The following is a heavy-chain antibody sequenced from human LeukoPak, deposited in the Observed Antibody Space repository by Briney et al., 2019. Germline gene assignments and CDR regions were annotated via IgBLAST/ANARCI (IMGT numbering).Heavy chain of an antibody. Sequence: SETLSLTCTVSGGSISSSSYYWSWIRQPPGKGLEWIGYIYYSGSTNYNPSLKSRVTISVDTSKNQFSLKLSSVTAADTAVYYCASTDYDSSGYWSGGTPPAGSQYFQHWGQGTLVTVSS. V-gene: IGHV4-61*05. CDR2: IYYSGST. CDR1: GGSISSSSYY. J-gene: IGHJ1*01. D-gene: IGHD3-22*01. CDR3: ASTDYDSSGYWSGGTPPAGSQYFQH.